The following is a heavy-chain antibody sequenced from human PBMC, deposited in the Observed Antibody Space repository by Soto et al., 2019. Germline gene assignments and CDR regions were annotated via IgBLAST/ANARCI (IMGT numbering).Heavy chain of an antibody. CDR1: GYTFTSYY. CDR3: AREDSIAAAGTVSDY. CDR2: INPSGGST. V-gene: IGHV1-46*01. Sequence: QVQLVQSGAEVKTPGASVKVSCKASGYTFTSYYMHWVRQAPGQGLEWMGIINPSGGSTSYAQKFQGRVTMTRDTATSTVYMELRSLRSEDTAVYYCAREDSIAAAGTVSDYWGQGTLVTVSS. J-gene: IGHJ4*02. D-gene: IGHD6-13*01.